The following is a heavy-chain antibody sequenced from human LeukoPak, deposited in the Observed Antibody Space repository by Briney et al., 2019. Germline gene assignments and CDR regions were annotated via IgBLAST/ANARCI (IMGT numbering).Heavy chain of an antibody. J-gene: IGHJ4*02. Sequence: SETLSLTCTVSGGPISSYYWSWIRQPAGKGLEWIGRIYTSGSTNYNPSLKSRVTMSVDTSKNQFSLKLNSVTAADTAVYYCARGRYGSGTYYTDYWGQGTLVTVSS. CDR2: IYTSGST. CDR3: ARGRYGSGTYYTDY. V-gene: IGHV4-4*07. CDR1: GGPISSYY. D-gene: IGHD3-10*01.